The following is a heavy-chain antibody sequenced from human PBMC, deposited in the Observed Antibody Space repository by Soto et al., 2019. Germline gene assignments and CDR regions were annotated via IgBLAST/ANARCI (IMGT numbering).Heavy chain of an antibody. CDR3: ARGQDGDQELLYYYYGMDV. D-gene: IGHD4-17*01. CDR2: IYHSGST. Sequence: AETLSLTCAVSGCSISSSNLWCWVRQPPGEGVEWIWEIYHSGSTNYNPSLKSRVTISVDKSKNPFYLQLSSVTAADTAVYYCARGQDGDQELLYYYYGMDVRGQGTTVTVSS. J-gene: IGHJ6*01. V-gene: IGHV4-4*02. CDR1: GCSISSSNL.